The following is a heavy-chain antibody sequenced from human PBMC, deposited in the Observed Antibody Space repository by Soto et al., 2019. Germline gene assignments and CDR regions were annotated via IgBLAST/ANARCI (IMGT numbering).Heavy chain of an antibody. J-gene: IGHJ4*02. CDR3: ARGLAVVPVVGARAVDF. D-gene: IGHD3-3*01. CDR1: GYTFTTYA. CDR2: INAGNGNT. Sequence: ASVKVSCKASGYTFTTYAIHWVRQAPGGSLEWMGWINAGNGNTKFSPKFQGRVTISRDTSASTAYMDLGSLTSEDTALYYCARGLAVVPVVGARAVDFWGQGTLVTVPQ. V-gene: IGHV1-3*01.